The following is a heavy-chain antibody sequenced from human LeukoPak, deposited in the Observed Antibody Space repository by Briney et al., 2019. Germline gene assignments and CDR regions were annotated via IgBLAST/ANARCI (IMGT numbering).Heavy chain of an antibody. CDR2: IFYTGIT. D-gene: IGHD6-19*01. CDR3: ARDLGSGWSPGY. J-gene: IGHJ4*02. Sequence: SETLSLTCTVSGGSISSSSYYWGWIRQPPGKGLEWIGNIFYTGITYYNPSLKSRVTMSVDTSKKQFSLNLTSVTAADTAFYYCARDLGSGWSPGYWGQGTLVTVSS. V-gene: IGHV4-39*02. CDR1: GGSISSSSYY.